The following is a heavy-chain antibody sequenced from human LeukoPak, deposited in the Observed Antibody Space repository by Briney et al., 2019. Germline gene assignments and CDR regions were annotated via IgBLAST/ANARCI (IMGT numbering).Heavy chain of an antibody. J-gene: IGHJ4*02. CDR3: AKGLLRNPDFDY. V-gene: IGHV3-30*02. CDR1: GFTFRNHD. Sequence: GGSLRLSCAASGFTFRNHDIHWVRQAPGKGLEWVASIRFHGNSQYYADYVKGRFTISRDNSENTVSLQMNSLRAEDTALYFCAKGLLRNPDFDYWGQGTLVTVSS. CDR2: IRFHGNSQ. D-gene: IGHD1-14*01.